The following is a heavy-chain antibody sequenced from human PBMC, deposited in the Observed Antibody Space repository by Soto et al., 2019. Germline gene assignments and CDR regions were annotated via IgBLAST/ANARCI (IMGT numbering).Heavy chain of an antibody. CDR3: ARANYSPFDY. V-gene: IGHV1-8*01. CDR2: MNPNSGNT. CDR1: RFTITSKS. D-gene: IGHD1-26*01. J-gene: IGHJ4*02. Sequence: SAEPSSEEPRFTITSKSRWWVRQAPGQGLEWMGWMNPNSGNTGYAQNFQDRVTMTRDTSINTAYMELNSLRDEDTAVYYCARANYSPFDYWGRGTLVTVSS.